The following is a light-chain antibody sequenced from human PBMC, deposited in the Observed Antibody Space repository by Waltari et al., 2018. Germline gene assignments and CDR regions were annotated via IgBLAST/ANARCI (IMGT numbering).Light chain of an antibody. J-gene: IGKJ1*01. CDR3: QQYYSSPGT. CDR1: QTLLAYYNNKNY. Sequence: FVMTQSPDSLTVSLGETATVNCNFNQTLLAYYNNKNYLAWYQQKPRQPPKLLIYWASTRESGVPDRFSGSGSGTDFTLTINGLQAEDVAVYYCQQYYSSPGTFGQGTRVEIK. V-gene: IGKV4-1*01. CDR2: WAS.